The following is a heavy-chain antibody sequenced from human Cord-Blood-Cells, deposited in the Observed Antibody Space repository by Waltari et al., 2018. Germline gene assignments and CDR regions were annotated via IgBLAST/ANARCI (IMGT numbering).Heavy chain of an antibody. Sequence: QVQLQESGPGLVKPSETLSLTCTVSGYSISSGYYWGWIRPPPGKGLEWLGSIYHSGSTYYNPSLKSRVTISVDTSKNQFSLKLSSVTAADTAVYYCARDQAGGIEQLVDYWGQGTLVTVSS. V-gene: IGHV4-38-2*02. D-gene: IGHD6-6*01. CDR3: ARDQAGGIEQLVDY. J-gene: IGHJ4*02. CDR2: IYHSGST. CDR1: GYSISSGYY.